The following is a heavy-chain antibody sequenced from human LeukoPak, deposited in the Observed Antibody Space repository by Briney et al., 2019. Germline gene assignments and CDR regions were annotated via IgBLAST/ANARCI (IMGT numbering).Heavy chain of an antibody. J-gene: IGHJ5*02. CDR1: GYTFTSYA. V-gene: IGHV1-3*01. CDR3: ARSPSGNSGSYFRRFDP. CDR2: INAGNGNT. Sequence: ASVKVSCKASGYTFTSYAMHWVRQAPGQRLEWMGWINAGNGNTKYSQKFQGRVTITRDTSASTAYMKLSSLRSEDTAVYYCARSPSGNSGSYFRRFDPWGQGTLVTVSS. D-gene: IGHD3-10*01.